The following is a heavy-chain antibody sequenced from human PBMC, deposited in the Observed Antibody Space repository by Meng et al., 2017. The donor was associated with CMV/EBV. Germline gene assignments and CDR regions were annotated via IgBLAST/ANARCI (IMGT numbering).Heavy chain of an antibody. V-gene: IGHV3-30*04. CDR2: ISYDGSNK. CDR3: ARGVVRRPMPGAAFDI. J-gene: IGHJ3*02. CDR1: GFTFSSYA. Sequence: GESLKISCAASGFTFSSYAMHWVRQAPGKGLEWVAVISYDGSNKYYADSVKGRFTISRDNSKNTLYLQMNSLRAEDTAVYYCARGVVRRPMPGAAFDIWGQGTMVTVSS. D-gene: IGHD3-10*01.